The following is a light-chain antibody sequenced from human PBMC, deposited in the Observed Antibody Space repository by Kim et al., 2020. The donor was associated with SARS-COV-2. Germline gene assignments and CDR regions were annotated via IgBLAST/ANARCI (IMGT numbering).Light chain of an antibody. V-gene: IGLV6-57*01. CDR1: SGSIASRY. Sequence: NFMLTQPQSVSESPGKTVTISCTRSSGSIASRYVQWYQQRPGSSPTPVIYEHKRRVSGVPDRFSGSIDISSNSASLIISGLKPEDEADYYCQSYDTNNGIFGGGTKVTVL. CDR3: QSYDTNNGI. J-gene: IGLJ2*01. CDR2: EHK.